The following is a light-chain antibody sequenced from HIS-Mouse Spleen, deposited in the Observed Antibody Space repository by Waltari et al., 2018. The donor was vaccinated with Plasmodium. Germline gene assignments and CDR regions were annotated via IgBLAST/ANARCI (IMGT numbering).Light chain of an antibody. Sequence: DIQMTQSPSSLYASVGDRVTITCRASQSISSYLNWYQQKPGKAPKLLIYAASSLQSGVPSRFSGSGSGTDFTLTISSLQPEYFATYYCLQDYNYPYTFGQGTKLEIK. V-gene: IGKV1-39*01. CDR1: QSISSY. J-gene: IGKJ2*01. CDR2: AAS. CDR3: LQDYNYPYT.